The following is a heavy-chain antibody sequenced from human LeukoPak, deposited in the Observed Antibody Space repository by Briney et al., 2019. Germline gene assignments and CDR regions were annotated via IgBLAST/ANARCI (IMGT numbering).Heavy chain of an antibody. J-gene: IGHJ4*02. Sequence: GGSLRLSCAASGLTFSSDEMNWVRQAPGKGLEWISYISSSGSIIYYADSVKGRFTISRDNAKNFLYLQMTSLRAEATAVFYGARGYSYGSHFDYWGQGTLVTVSS. V-gene: IGHV3-48*03. CDR1: GLTFSSDE. CDR3: ARGYSYGSHFDY. D-gene: IGHD5-18*01. CDR2: ISSSGSII.